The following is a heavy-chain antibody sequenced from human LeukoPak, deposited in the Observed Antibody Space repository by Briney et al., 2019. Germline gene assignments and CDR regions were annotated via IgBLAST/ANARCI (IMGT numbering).Heavy chain of an antibody. CDR2: INPNSGDT. J-gene: IGHJ4*02. Sequence: GASVKVSCKASGYTFTGYYMHWVRQAPGQGLEWMGWINPNSGDTNYAQKFQGRVTMTRDTSISTAYMELSRLRSDDTAVYYCARWYYDYVWGSYPFDYWGQGTLVTVSS. CDR1: GYTFTGYY. V-gene: IGHV1-2*02. CDR3: ARWYYDYVWGSYPFDY. D-gene: IGHD3-16*02.